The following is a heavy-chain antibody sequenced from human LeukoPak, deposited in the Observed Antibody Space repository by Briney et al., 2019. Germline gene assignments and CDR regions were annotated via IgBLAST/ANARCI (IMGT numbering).Heavy chain of an antibody. CDR1: GFSVSNNY. CDR3: AKRAGATDPHFDY. J-gene: IGHJ4*02. D-gene: IGHD1-26*01. Sequence: GGSLRLSCAASGFSVSNNYMNWVRQASGKGLEWVSVMHSDGRTFYADSVKGRFTISRDKSKNMFYLQMDSLRAEDTAVYYCAKRAGATDPHFDYWGQGTLVTVSS. V-gene: IGHV3-53*01. CDR2: MHSDGRT.